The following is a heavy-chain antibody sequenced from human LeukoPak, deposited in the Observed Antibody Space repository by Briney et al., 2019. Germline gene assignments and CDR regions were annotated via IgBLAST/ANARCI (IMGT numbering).Heavy chain of an antibody. Sequence: SETLSLTFTVSGGSISSSSYYWGWIRQPPGKGLEWIGSIYYSGSTYYNPSLKSRVTISVDTSKNQFSLKLSSVTAADTAVYYCATTQPKYYYDSGGKYFDYWGQGTLVTVSS. CDR2: IYYSGST. J-gene: IGHJ4*02. D-gene: IGHD3-22*01. CDR1: GGSISSSSYY. CDR3: ATTQPKYYYDSGGKYFDY. V-gene: IGHV4-39*01.